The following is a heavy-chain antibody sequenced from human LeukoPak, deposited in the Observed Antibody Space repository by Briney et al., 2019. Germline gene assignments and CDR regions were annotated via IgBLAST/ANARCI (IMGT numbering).Heavy chain of an antibody. CDR3: ASPGSFDAFDI. V-gene: IGHV4-39*01. D-gene: IGHD1-26*01. J-gene: IGHJ3*02. CDR1: GGSFSSYY. CDR2: IYYSGST. Sequence: PSETLSPTCAVYGGSFSSYYWGWIRQPPGKGLEWIGSIYYSGSTYYNPSLKSRVTISVDTSKNQFSLKLSSVTAADTAVYYCASPGSFDAFDIWGQGTMVTVSS.